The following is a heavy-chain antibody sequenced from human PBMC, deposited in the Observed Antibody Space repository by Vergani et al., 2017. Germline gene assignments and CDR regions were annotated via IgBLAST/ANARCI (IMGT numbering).Heavy chain of an antibody. D-gene: IGHD3-10*01. V-gene: IGHV3-23*01. Sequence: EVQLLESGGGLVQPGGSLRLSCAASGFTFSNYAMSWVRQAPGKGLEWVSAISGSGGSTYYADSVKGRFTISRGNSKNTLYLQMNSLRAEDTAVYYCAKSYFGSGSYYSHFYYWGQGTLVTVSS. J-gene: IGHJ4*02. CDR1: GFTFSNYA. CDR2: ISGSGGST. CDR3: AKSYFGSGSYYSHFYY.